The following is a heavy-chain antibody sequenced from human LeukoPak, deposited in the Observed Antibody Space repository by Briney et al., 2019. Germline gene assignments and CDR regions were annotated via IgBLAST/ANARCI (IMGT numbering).Heavy chain of an antibody. CDR3: ARHVRRDYYYYYMDV. J-gene: IGHJ6*03. Sequence: SETLSLTCTVSGGSISSYYWSWIRQPPGKGLEWIGEINHSGSTNYNPSLKSRVTISVDTSKNQFSLKLSSVTAADTAVYYCARHVRRDYYYYYMDVWGKGTTVTISS. V-gene: IGHV4-59*08. CDR2: INHSGST. CDR1: GGSISSYY.